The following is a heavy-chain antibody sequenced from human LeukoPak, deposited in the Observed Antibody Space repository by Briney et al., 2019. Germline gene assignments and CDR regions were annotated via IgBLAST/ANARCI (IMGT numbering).Heavy chain of an antibody. CDR1: GFTFTSSA. V-gene: IGHV3-30*18. CDR2: ISNGGSV. D-gene: IGHD5/OR15-5a*01. J-gene: IGHJ4*02. Sequence: GGSLRLSCAASGFTFTSSAIHWVRQALGKGLEWVAVISNGGSVYADSVKGRFTVTRDNSKNTVHLQMNSLRTDDTALYYCAKDRASAGVSVLFHSCGQGTLATVSS. CDR3: AKDRASAGVSVLFHS.